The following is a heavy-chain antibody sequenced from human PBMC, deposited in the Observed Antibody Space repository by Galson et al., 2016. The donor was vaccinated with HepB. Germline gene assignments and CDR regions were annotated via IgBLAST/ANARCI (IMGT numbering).Heavy chain of an antibody. V-gene: IGHV4-34*01. D-gene: IGHD3-10*01. CDR2: INESGNT. CDR1: GGSFSGYY. Sequence: SETLSLTCAVNGGSFSGYYWTWIRQPPGMGLEWIGEINESGNTRYNPSLRSRVIVSLDTAKNQFSLKLSSVTAADAAVYYCAGGRRVRGVTTKFNWIDPWGQGTLVTVSS. J-gene: IGHJ5*02. CDR3: AGGRRVRGVTTKFNWIDP.